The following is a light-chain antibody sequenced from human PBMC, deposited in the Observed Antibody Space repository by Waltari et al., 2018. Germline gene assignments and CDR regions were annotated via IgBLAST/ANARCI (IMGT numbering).Light chain of an antibody. CDR1: RTISSN. J-gene: IGKJ1*01. V-gene: IGKV3-15*01. CDR3: QQYNNWPRT. CDR2: DAS. Sequence: EIVMTQSPATLSVSPGERAVLSCRASRTISSNLVWYQHKPGQAPRLLIYDASTRVTGIPARFRGSGSGTEFTLTISSLQSEDFAVYYCQQYNNWPRTFGRGTKVEIK.